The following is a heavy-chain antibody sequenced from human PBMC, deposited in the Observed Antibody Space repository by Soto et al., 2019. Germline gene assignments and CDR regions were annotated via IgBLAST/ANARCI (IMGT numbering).Heavy chain of an antibody. CDR2: IYHSGST. Sequence: SETLSLTCAVSGYSISSGYYWGWIRQPPGKGLEWIGSIYHSGSTYYNPSLRSRVTISVDTSKNQFSLKLSSVTAADTAVYYCARDHYRYCSSTSCSRGYYYYGMDVWGQGTTVTVSS. D-gene: IGHD2-2*01. CDR3: ARDHYRYCSSTSCSRGYYYYGMDV. J-gene: IGHJ6*02. V-gene: IGHV4-38-2*02. CDR1: GYSISSGYY.